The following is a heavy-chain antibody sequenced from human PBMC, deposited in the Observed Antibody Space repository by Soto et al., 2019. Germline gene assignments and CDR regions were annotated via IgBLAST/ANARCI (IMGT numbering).Heavy chain of an antibody. CDR2: ISSSSRIT. CDR3: ARDQDIVVAPGAYGMDV. Sequence: PGGSLRLSCAASGFIFRSYSLNWVRQVPGKGLEWLSYISSSSRITYYADSVTGRFTVSRDNAKNSLYLQMNSLRDEDTAVYYCARDQDIVVAPGAYGMDVWGQGTTVTVSS. J-gene: IGHJ6*02. V-gene: IGHV3-48*02. CDR1: GFIFRSYS. D-gene: IGHD2-2*01.